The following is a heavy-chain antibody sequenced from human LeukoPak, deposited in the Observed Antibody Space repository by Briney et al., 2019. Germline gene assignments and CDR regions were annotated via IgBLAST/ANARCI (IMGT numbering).Heavy chain of an antibody. CDR3: ARAHHRRVYDYVWGSYPY. CDR1: GFTFDDYT. Sequence: GGSLRLSCAASGFTFDDYTMHWVRQVPGKVLEWVSYISSSSSTIYYADSVKGRFPISRDNAKNSLYLQMNSLRAEDTAVYYCARAHHRRVYDYVWGSYPYWGQGTLVTVSS. V-gene: IGHV3-48*01. D-gene: IGHD3-16*02. J-gene: IGHJ4*02. CDR2: ISSSSSTI.